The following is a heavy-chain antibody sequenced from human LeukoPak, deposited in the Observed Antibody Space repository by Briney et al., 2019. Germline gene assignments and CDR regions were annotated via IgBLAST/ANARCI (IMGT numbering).Heavy chain of an antibody. V-gene: IGHV3-23*01. Sequence: PGGSLRLSCAASGVSFSRHAMSWVRQAPGKGLEWVSGITGSGGSTYYAESVKGRFTISRDNSKNTSYLQMNSLRVEDTAVYFCATRPASETYFAVFDYWGQGTLVTVSS. J-gene: IGHJ4*02. CDR1: GVSFSRHA. CDR2: ITGSGGST. CDR3: ATRPASETYFAVFDY. D-gene: IGHD1-26*01.